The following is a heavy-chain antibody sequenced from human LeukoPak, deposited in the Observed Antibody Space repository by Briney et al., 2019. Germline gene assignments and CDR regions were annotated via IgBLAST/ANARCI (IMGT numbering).Heavy chain of an antibody. CDR3: ARAGTRRAFDY. D-gene: IGHD2-2*01. J-gene: IGHJ4*02. CDR1: GFTVSSNY. Sequence: PGGSLRLSCAASGFTVSSNYMSWVRQAPGKGLEWVSVIYSGGSTYYADSVKGRFTISRDNSKNTLYLQMNSLRAEDTAVYYCARAGTRRAFDYWGQGTLVTVSS. CDR2: IYSGGST. V-gene: IGHV3-53*01.